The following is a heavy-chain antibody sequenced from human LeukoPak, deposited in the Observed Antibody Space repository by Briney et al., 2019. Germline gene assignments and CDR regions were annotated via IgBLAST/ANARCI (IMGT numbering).Heavy chain of an antibody. CDR3: ARGGLISLANTPLGAFDI. V-gene: IGHV4-34*01. CDR2: IHHSGST. CDR1: GGSFSGYY. Sequence: SETLSLTCAVYGGSFSGYYWSWIRQPPGKGLEWIGEIHHSGSTNYSPSLKSRVTISVDTSKNQFSLKLSSVTAADTAVYYCARGGLISLANTPLGAFDIWGQGTMVSVSS. J-gene: IGHJ3*02. D-gene: IGHD5-12*01.